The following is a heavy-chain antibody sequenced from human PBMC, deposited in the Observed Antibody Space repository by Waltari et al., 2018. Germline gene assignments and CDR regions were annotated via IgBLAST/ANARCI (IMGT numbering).Heavy chain of an antibody. CDR3: ARGYYGSGSYFGWFDP. Sequence: QVQLQESGPGLVTPSQTLSLTCTVSGGALSRGYYYSSWIRQHPGKGLEWIGYIYYSGSTYYNPSLKSRVTISVDTSKNQFSLKLSSVTAADTAVYYCARGYYGSGSYFGWFDPWGQGTLVTVSS. CDR2: IYYSGST. J-gene: IGHJ5*02. V-gene: IGHV4-30-4*08. CDR1: GGALSRGYYY. D-gene: IGHD3-10*01.